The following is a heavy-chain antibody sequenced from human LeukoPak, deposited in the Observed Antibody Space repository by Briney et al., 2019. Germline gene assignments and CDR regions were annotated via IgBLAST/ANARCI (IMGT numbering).Heavy chain of an antibody. Sequence: VKPSETLSLTCTVSGGSISSYYWSWIRQPAGKGLEWIGRIYTSGSTNYNPSLKSRVTMSVDTSKNQFSLKLSSVTAADTAVYYCARASLWFGTHRGYFDYWGQGTLVTVSS. D-gene: IGHD3-10*01. V-gene: IGHV4-4*07. CDR2: IYTSGST. J-gene: IGHJ4*02. CDR3: ARASLWFGTHRGYFDY. CDR1: GGSISSYY.